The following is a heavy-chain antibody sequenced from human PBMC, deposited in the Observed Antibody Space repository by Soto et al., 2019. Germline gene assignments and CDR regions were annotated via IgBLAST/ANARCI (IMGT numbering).Heavy chain of an antibody. CDR2: IHQGGTT. Sequence: SETLSLTCTVSGGSISSGGYSWSWIRQPPGKGLEWIGYIHQGGTTYFNPSLKSRVTISLDRSKNHFSLWLSSVTAADTAVYYCARGGEGLFDPWGQGTLVTVSS. V-gene: IGHV4-30-2*01. CDR1: GGSISSGGYS. J-gene: IGHJ5*02. CDR3: ARGGEGLFDP. D-gene: IGHD3-16*01.